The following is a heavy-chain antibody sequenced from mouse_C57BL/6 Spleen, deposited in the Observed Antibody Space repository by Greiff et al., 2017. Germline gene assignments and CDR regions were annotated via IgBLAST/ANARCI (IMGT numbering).Heavy chain of an antibody. J-gene: IGHJ3*01. CDR2: ISSGGSYT. CDR1: GFTFSSYG. CDR3: ARQEGYSNYGFAY. V-gene: IGHV5-6*02. Sequence: DVKLVESGGDLVKPGGSLKLSCAASGFTFSSYGMSWVRQTPDKRLEWVATISSGGSYTYYPDSVKGRFTISRDNAKNTLYLQMSSLKSEDTAMYYCARQEGYSNYGFAYWGQGTLVTVSA. D-gene: IGHD2-5*01.